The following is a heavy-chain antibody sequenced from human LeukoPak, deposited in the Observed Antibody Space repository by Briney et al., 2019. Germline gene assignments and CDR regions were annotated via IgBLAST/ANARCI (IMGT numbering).Heavy chain of an antibody. D-gene: IGHD1-14*01. CDR2: IFYDGDSK. CDR1: GFTFSNYA. J-gene: IGHJ4*02. Sequence: HSGGSLRLSCAASGFTFSNYAMHWVRQAPGKGLEWVGVIFYDGDSKHYADSVKGRFTISRDNSQSTLYLQMSSLRGEDTAVYYCARDPRGPTGNDHNGRDSFDFWGQGALVTVSS. V-gene: IGHV3-30-3*01. CDR3: ARDPRGPTGNDHNGRDSFDF.